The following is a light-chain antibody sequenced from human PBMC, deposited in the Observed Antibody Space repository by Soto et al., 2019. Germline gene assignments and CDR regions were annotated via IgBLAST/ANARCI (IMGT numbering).Light chain of an antibody. V-gene: IGKV3-11*01. J-gene: IGKJ1*01. CDR3: QHRMNWPLT. CDR1: QTVSSY. Sequence: EIVLPQSPATLSLSPWERATLSCRASQTVSSYLLWYQQKPGQAPRLLIYDASNRASGTPARFSGSGSETDFTLTISSLEPEDFAVYYCQHRMNWPLTFGQGTKVDIK. CDR2: DAS.